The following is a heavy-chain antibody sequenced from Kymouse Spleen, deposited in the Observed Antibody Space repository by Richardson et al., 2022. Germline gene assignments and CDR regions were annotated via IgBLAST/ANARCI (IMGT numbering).Heavy chain of an antibody. Sequence: QLQLQESGPGLVKPSETLSLTCTVSGGSISSSSYYWGWIRQPPGKGLEWIGSIYYSGSTYYNPSLKSRVTISVDTSKNQFSLKLSSVTAADTAVYYCARQGYCGGDCYPFDYWGQGTLVTVSS. D-gene: IGHD2-21*02. CDR3: ARQGYCGGDCYPFDY. J-gene: IGHJ4*02. CDR2: IYYSGST. CDR1: GGSISSSSYY. V-gene: IGHV4-39*01.